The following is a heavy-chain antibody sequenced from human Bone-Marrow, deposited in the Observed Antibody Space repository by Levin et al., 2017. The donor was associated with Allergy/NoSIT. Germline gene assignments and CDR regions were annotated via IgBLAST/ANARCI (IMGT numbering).Heavy chain of an antibody. Sequence: RTGGSLRLSCKGSGYRFTTFYIAWVRQMPGKGLEWMGIIKPGDSDIRYSPSFQGQVTFSTDTSIDTAFLRWSSLKASDSAMYYCARHGDGGRRDASGAWGPGTMVTVSP. CDR3: ARHGDGGRRDASGA. CDR2: IKPGDSDI. CDR1: GYRFTTFY. V-gene: IGHV5-51*01. J-gene: IGHJ3*01. D-gene: IGHD3-16*01.